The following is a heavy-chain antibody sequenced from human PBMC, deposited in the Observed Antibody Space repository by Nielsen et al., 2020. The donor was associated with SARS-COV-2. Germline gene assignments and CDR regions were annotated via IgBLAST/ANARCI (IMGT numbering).Heavy chain of an antibody. J-gene: IGHJ4*02. V-gene: IGHV3-23*01. CDR1: GFTFDDYA. D-gene: IGHD6-19*01. CDR3: AKDLLAAEYSSGWYGDY. CDR2: ISGSGGST. Sequence: GGSLRLSCAASGFTFDDYAMHWVRQAPGKGLEWVSGISGSGGSTYYADSVKGRFTISRDNSKNTLYLQMNSLRAEDTAVYYCAKDLLAAEYSSGWYGDYWGQGTLVTVSS.